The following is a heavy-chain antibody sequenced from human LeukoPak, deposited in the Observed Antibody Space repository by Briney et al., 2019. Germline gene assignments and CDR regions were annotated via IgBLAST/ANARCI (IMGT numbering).Heavy chain of an antibody. CDR1: GYTFTGYY. Sequence: ASVKVSCKASGYTFTGYYMHWVRQAPGQGLEWMGWINPNSGGTNYAQKFQGWVTMTRDTSITTAYVELSRLRSDDTAVYHCARGVGGFSPYYGMDVWGQGTTVTVSS. V-gene: IGHV1-2*04. D-gene: IGHD3-16*01. CDR3: ARGVGGFSPYYGMDV. J-gene: IGHJ6*02. CDR2: INPNSGGT.